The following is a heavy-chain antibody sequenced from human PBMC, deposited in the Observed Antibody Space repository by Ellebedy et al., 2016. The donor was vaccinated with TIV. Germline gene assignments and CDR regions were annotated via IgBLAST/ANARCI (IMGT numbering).Heavy chain of an antibody. CDR3: AKDGLYCGGDCYHGFIPDY. Sequence: PGGSLRLSCAASGFTFSSYAMSWVRQAPGKGLEWVSAISGSGGSTYYADSVKGRFTISRDNSKNTLYLQMNSLRAEDTAVYYCAKDGLYCGGDCYHGFIPDYWGQGTLVTVSS. J-gene: IGHJ4*02. CDR2: ISGSGGST. V-gene: IGHV3-23*01. CDR1: GFTFSSYA. D-gene: IGHD2-21*02.